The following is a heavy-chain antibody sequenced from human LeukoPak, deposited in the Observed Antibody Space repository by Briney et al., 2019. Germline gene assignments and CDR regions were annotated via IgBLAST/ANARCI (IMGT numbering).Heavy chain of an antibody. D-gene: IGHD3-9*01. CDR2: ILGSGGST. CDR1: GFTFSNYA. J-gene: IGHJ4*02. CDR3: AKWGDYDVLTGYYVPDY. V-gene: IGHV3-23*01. Sequence: GASLRLSCAASGFTFSNYAMSWVRQAPGKGLEWVSAILGSGGSTYYADSVKGRFTVSRDNSKITLYLQMNSLRAEDTALYYCAKWGDYDVLTGYYVPDYWGQGTLVTVSS.